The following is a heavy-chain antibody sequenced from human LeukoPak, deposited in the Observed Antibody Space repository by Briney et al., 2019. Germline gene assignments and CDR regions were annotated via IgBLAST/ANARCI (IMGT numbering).Heavy chain of an antibody. Sequence: GGSLRLSCAASGFTFSSYSMNWVRQAPGKGLEWVSSISSSSTYIYFADSVKGRFTISRDNAKNSLYLQMNSLRAEDTAVYYCARGPSLVGARAKDPWGQGTLVTVSS. J-gene: IGHJ5*02. CDR2: ISSSSTYI. CDR3: ARGPSLVGARAKDP. CDR1: GFTFSSYS. D-gene: IGHD1-26*01. V-gene: IGHV3-21*01.